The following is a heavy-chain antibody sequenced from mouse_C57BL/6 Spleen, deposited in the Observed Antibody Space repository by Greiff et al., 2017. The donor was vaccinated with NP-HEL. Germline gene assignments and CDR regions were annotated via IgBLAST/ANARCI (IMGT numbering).Heavy chain of an antibody. J-gene: IGHJ2*01. CDR2: ISSGGSYT. Sequence: EVKRVESGGDLVKPGGSLKLSCAASGFTFSSYGMSWVRQTPDKRLEWVATISSGGSYTYYPDSVKGRFTISRDNAKNTLYLQMSSLKSEDTAMYYCARQGGTYFDYWGQGTTLTVSS. V-gene: IGHV5-6*01. CDR3: ARQGGTYFDY. CDR1: GFTFSSYG. D-gene: IGHD4-1*01.